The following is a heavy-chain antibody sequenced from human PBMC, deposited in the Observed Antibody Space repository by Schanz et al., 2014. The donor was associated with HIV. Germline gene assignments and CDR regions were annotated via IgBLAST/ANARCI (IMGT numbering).Heavy chain of an antibody. D-gene: IGHD6-19*01. CDR2: ISVYHNKT. CDR1: GGTFNIYT. V-gene: IGHV1-18*01. Sequence: QVQLVQSGAEVKKPGSSVKVSCKASGGTFNIYTISWVRQAPGQGLEWMGWISVYHNKTNYAQKLQGRVTMTTDTSTSTAYMELRSLRSDDTAVYYCASGRRSGIGWRMDVWGQGTTVSVSS. CDR3: ASGRRSGIGWRMDV. J-gene: IGHJ6*02.